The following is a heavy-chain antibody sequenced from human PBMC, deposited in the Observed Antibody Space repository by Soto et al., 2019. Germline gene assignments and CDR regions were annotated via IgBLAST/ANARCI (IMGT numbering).Heavy chain of an antibody. Sequence: QPGWSLRLSCAASGFTFSSYAMSWVRQAPGKGLEWVSAISGSGGSTYYADSVKGRFTISRDNSKNTLYLQMNSLRAEDTAVYYCANGPFCRSGWYCNDFQHWGQGTLVTVSS. D-gene: IGHD6-19*01. CDR2: ISGSGGST. V-gene: IGHV3-23*01. J-gene: IGHJ1*01. CDR1: GFTFSSYA. CDR3: ANGPFCRSGWYCNDFQH.